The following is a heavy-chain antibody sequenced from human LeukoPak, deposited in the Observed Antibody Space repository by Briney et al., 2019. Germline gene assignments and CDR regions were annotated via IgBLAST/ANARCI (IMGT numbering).Heavy chain of an antibody. D-gene: IGHD1-26*01. J-gene: IGHJ4*02. CDR3: AKYYSWCYYFFDY. CDR1: GFTFSSYS. Sequence: GGSLSLSCAASGFTFSSYSMSWVRQPPGKGLEWVSTISDSGGSTYYADSVKDRFTISRDNSKNTLYLQMNSLRDEDTAVYFCAKYYSWCYYFFDYWGQGTLVTVSS. CDR2: ISDSGGST. V-gene: IGHV3-23*01.